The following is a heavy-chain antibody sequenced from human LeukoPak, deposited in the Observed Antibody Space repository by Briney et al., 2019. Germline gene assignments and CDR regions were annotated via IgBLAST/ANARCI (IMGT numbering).Heavy chain of an antibody. J-gene: IGHJ4*02. Sequence: ASVTVSCKASGYTFTGYYMHWVRQAPGQGLEGMGWINPNSGGTNYAQKFQGWVTMTRDTSISTAYMELSRLRSDDTAVYYCARSGKHDILTGKHKLFDYWGQGTLVTVSS. CDR1: GYTFTGYY. D-gene: IGHD3-9*01. V-gene: IGHV1-2*04. CDR2: INPNSGGT. CDR3: ARSGKHDILTGKHKLFDY.